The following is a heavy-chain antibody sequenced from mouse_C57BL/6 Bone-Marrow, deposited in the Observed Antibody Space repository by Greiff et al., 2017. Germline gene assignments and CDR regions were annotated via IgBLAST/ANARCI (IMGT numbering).Heavy chain of an antibody. Sequence: EVQGVESGGGLVQPGGSLKLSCAASGFTFSHYGMAWVRQAPRKGPEWVAFISNLAYSIYYADTVTGRFTISRENAKNTLYLEMSSLRSEDTAMYYCARDGNYGYYAMDYWGQGTSVTVSS. CDR1: GFTFSHYG. CDR3: ARDGNYGYYAMDY. D-gene: IGHD2-1*01. V-gene: IGHV5-15*01. J-gene: IGHJ4*01. CDR2: ISNLAYSI.